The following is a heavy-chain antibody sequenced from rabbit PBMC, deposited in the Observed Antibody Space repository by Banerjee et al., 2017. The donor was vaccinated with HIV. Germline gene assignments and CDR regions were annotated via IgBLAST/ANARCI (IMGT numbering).Heavy chain of an antibody. J-gene: IGHJ4*01. V-gene: IGHV1S45*01. CDR3: ARAIYVGVIGWNFNL. Sequence: QEQLEESGGDLVKPEGSLTLTCTASGFSFSNKYVMCWVRQAPGKGLEWIACINTSSGNTVYASWAKGRFTISKTSSTTVTLQMTSLTAADTATYFCARAIYVGVIGWNFNLWGQGTLVTVS. CDR2: INTSSGNT. CDR1: GFSFSNKYV. D-gene: IGHD1-1*01.